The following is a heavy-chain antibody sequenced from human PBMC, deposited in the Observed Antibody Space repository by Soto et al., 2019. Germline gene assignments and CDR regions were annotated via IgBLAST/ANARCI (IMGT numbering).Heavy chain of an antibody. CDR3: AREYNYDSSGIGFDS. Sequence: SETLSLTCTVSGDSITSGVHYWSWIRQLPGKGLEWIGYIFYSGPTYYNPSLKSRVAISVDTSKNQFYLKLSSVTAADTAVYYCAREYNYDSSGIGFDSWGQGTLVTVSS. CDR2: IFYSGPT. V-gene: IGHV4-31*03. CDR1: GDSITSGVHY. D-gene: IGHD3-22*01. J-gene: IGHJ4*02.